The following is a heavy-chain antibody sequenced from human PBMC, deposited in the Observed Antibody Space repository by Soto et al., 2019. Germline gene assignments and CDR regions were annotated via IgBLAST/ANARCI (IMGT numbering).Heavy chain of an antibody. V-gene: IGHV3-23*01. CDR3: AKLSAYSSGWLDY. D-gene: IGHD6-19*01. Sequence: GGSLRLSCAASGFTFSSYGMSWVRQAPGKGLEWVSATSGSGGSAYYADSVKGRFTISRDNSKNTLYLQMSSLRAEDTAVYYCAKLSAYSSGWLDYWGQGTLVTVSS. CDR2: TSGSGGSA. J-gene: IGHJ4*02. CDR1: GFTFSSYG.